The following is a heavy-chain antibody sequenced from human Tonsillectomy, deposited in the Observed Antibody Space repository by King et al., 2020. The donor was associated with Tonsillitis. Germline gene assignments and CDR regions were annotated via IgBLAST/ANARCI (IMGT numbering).Heavy chain of an antibody. J-gene: IGHJ6*02. V-gene: IGHV5-51*01. CDR3: ARDPGSGSPPYYYDMDV. CDR2: IYPGDSDT. Sequence: QLVQSGAEVKKPGESLKISCKGSGYSFTSCWIDWVRQMPGKGLEWMGIIYPGDSDTRYSPSFQGQVTISADKSISTAYLQWSSLKASDTAMYYCARDPGSGSPPYYYDMDVWGQGTTVTVSS. D-gene: IGHD3-10*01. CDR1: GYSFTSCW.